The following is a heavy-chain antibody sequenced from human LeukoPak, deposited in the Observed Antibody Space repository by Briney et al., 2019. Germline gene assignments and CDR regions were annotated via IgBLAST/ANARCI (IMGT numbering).Heavy chain of an antibody. CDR1: GGSISSYY. CDR2: IYTSGST. J-gene: IGHJ4*02. V-gene: IGHV4-4*07. Sequence: SETLSLTCTVSGGSISSYYWSWIRQPAGKGLEWIGRIYTSGSTNYNPSLKSRVTMSVDTSKNQFSLKLSSVTAADTAVCYCARAGSSERGYYFDYWGQGTLVTVSS. D-gene: IGHD6-6*01. CDR3: ARAGSSERGYYFDY.